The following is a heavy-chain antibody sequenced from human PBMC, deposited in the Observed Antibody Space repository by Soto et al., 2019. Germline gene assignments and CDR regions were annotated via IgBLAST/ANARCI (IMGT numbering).Heavy chain of an antibody. D-gene: IGHD1-20*01. CDR1: GFTFSSYG. Sequence: QVQLVESGGGVVQPGRSLRLSCAASGFTFSSYGMHWVRQAPGEGLEWVAVISYDGSNKYYADSVKGRFTISRDNSKNTLYLQMNSLRAEDTAVYYCAKEGEYNWNDRVYWGQGTLVTVSS. CDR2: ISYDGSNK. J-gene: IGHJ4*02. V-gene: IGHV3-30*18. CDR3: AKEGEYNWNDRVY.